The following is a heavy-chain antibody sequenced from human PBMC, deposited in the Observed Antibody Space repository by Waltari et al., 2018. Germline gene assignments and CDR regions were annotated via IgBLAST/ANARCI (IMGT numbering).Heavy chain of an antibody. CDR2: IYTSGST. V-gene: IGHV4-61*02. Sequence: QVQLQESGPGLVKPSQTLSLTCTVSGGSISSGSYYWSWIRQPAGKGLEWIGRIYTSGSTNYNPSLKSRVTISVDTSKNQFSLKLSSVTAADTAVHYCARVVGAIGYYFDYWGQGTLVTVSS. D-gene: IGHD1-26*01. CDR1: GGSISSGSYY. CDR3: ARVVGAIGYYFDY. J-gene: IGHJ4*02.